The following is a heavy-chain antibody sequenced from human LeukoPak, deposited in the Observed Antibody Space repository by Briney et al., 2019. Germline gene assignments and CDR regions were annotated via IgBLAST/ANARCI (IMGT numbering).Heavy chain of an antibody. Sequence: GESLKISCKGSGYSFNTYWIGWVRQMPGKGLEWMGIIFPGDSDTRYSPSFQGQVTISVDKSISSAYLQWSSLKASDTAMYYCARSFYDSSGPDYYNWFDPWGQGTLVTVSS. CDR2: IFPGDSDT. D-gene: IGHD3-22*01. V-gene: IGHV5-51*01. CDR3: ARSFYDSSGPDYYNWFDP. J-gene: IGHJ5*02. CDR1: GYSFNTYW.